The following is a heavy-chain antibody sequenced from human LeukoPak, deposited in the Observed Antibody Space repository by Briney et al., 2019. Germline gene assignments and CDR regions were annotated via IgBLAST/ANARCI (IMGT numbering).Heavy chain of an antibody. CDR1: GGTFSSYT. CDR3: ARAEGIGVGATAWGFDY. D-gene: IGHD1-26*01. V-gene: IGHV1-69*01. J-gene: IGHJ4*02. Sequence: SVKVSCKASGGTFSSYTISWVRQAPGQGLEWMGGIIPIFGTANYAQKFQGRVTITADESTSTAYMELSSLRSEDTAVYYCARAEGIGVGATAWGFDYWGQGTLVTVSS. CDR2: IIPIFGTA.